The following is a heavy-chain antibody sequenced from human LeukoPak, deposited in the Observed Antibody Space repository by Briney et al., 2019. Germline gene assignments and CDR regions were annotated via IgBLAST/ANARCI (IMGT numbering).Heavy chain of an antibody. J-gene: IGHJ4*02. D-gene: IGHD1-26*01. V-gene: IGHV3-7*03. CDR3: AYQGEWEHCFEY. CDR1: GFTFSNYW. CDR2: IKEDGSEK. Sequence: GGSLRLSCAASGFTFSNYWMSWVRQAPGKGLEWVANIKEDGSEKYYVDSVKGRFTISRDNAKNSLYLQMNSLRADDTAVYYCAYQGEWEHCFEYWGQGTLVTVSS.